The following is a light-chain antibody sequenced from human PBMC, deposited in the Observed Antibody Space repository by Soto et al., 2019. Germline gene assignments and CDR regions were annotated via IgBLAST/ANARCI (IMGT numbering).Light chain of an antibody. Sequence: DIQMTQSPSTLSGSVGDRVTITCRASQTISSWLAWYQQKPGKAPKLLIYEASTLKSGVPSRFSGSGSGTEFTLTISSLQPDDFATYYCQHYNSYPLTFGGGTRLEIK. V-gene: IGKV1-5*03. CDR1: QTISSW. CDR3: QHYNSYPLT. CDR2: EAS. J-gene: IGKJ5*01.